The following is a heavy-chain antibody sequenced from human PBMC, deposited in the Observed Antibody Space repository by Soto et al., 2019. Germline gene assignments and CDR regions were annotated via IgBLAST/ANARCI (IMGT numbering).Heavy chain of an antibody. CDR3: APWHEREHAYDV. CDR2: LYDVAVS. CDR1: GLTISGKKY. V-gene: IGHV3-53*01. Sequence: DVQLVESGGGLIQPGGSLRLSCAAFGLTISGKKYVAWVSQAPGKGLEWVSALYDVAVSFYADSVKGRFTTSSDSSKTTVYLQMNDLRPDDTAVYYCAPWHEREHAYDVWGQGTPVTVSS. J-gene: IGHJ3*01. D-gene: IGHD1-1*01.